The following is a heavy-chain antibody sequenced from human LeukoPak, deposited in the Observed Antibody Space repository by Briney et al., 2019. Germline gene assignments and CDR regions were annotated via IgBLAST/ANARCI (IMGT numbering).Heavy chain of an antibody. CDR3: AKAPSGSYFHDAFDI. CDR2: ISWNSGSI. Sequence: GGSLRLSCAASGFTFDDYAMHWVRQAPGKGLEWVSGISWNSGSIGYADSVKGRFTISRDNAKSSLYLQMNSLRAEDMALYYCAKAPSGSYFHDAFDIWGQGTMVTVSS. D-gene: IGHD1-26*01. V-gene: IGHV3-9*03. J-gene: IGHJ3*02. CDR1: GFTFDDYA.